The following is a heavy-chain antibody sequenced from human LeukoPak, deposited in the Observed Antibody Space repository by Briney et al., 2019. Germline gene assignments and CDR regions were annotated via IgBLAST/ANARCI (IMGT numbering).Heavy chain of an antibody. J-gene: IGHJ3*02. CDR1: GFTFSSYE. CDR2: ISSSSSTI. CDR3: ATTRRRGYVSGPGLFDI. V-gene: IGHV3-48*03. D-gene: IGHD3-16*01. Sequence: PGVSVRLSCAASGFTFSSYEMNWLRQAPGKGREWVSYISSSSSTIYYADSVKGRFTISRDNAKNSLYLQMNSLRAEDTAVYYCATTRRRGYVSGPGLFDIWGQGTMVTVSS.